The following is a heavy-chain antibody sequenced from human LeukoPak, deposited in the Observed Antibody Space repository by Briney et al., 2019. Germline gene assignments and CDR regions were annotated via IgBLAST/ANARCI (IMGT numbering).Heavy chain of an antibody. CDR1: GFTFSNYG. CDR3: AKGFSYDSALDY. V-gene: IGHV3-30*02. CDR2: IRYDGINK. Sequence: GGSLRLSCAASGFTFSNYGMHWVRQAPGKGLEWVAFIRYDGINKYYADSVKGRFTISRDNSKNTLYLQMNSLRAEDTAVYYCAKGFSYDSALDYWGQGTLGHRLL. D-gene: IGHD3-22*01. J-gene: IGHJ4*02.